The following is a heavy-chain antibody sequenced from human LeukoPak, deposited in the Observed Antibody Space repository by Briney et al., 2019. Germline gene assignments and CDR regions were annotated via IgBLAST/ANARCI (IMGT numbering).Heavy chain of an antibody. CDR3: AREILWFGELSYDY. CDR2: ISSSSSYI. V-gene: IGHV3-21*01. CDR1: GFTFSSYS. J-gene: IGHJ4*02. D-gene: IGHD3-10*01. Sequence: GGSLRLSCGASGFTFSSYSMNWVRQAPGKGREWVSSISSSSSYIYYADSVKGRFTISRDNAKNSLYLQMNSLRAEDTAVYYCAREILWFGELSYDYWGQGTLVTVSS.